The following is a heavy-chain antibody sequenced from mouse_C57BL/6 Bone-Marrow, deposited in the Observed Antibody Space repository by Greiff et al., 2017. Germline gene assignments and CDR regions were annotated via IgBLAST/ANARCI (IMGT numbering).Heavy chain of an antibody. J-gene: IGHJ2*01. D-gene: IGHD1-1*01. Sequence: QVQLQQPGAELVMPGASVKLSCKASGYTFTSYWMHWVKQRPGQGLEWIGELDPSDSYTNYNQKFKGKSTLTVDKSSSTAYMQLSSLTSEDSAVYYCARYYYGSSSYFHFDYWGQGTTLTVSS. CDR2: LDPSDSYT. CDR1: GYTFTSYW. CDR3: ARYYYGSSSYFHFDY. V-gene: IGHV1-69*01.